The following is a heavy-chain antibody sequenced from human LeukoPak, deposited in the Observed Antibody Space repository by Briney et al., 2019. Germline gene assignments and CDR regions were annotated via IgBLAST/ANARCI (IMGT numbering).Heavy chain of an antibody. V-gene: IGHV4-39*01. Sequence: SETLSLTCTVSVGSIRRSNYYWGWIRQPPGKGLEWIASIYYSGSTYYNPSRKSRVTISVDTSKNQFSLNLSSMTAADTAVYYCARHWGGHSGTYSNWFDPWGQGTLITVSS. CDR3: ARHWGGHSGTYSNWFDP. CDR1: VGSIRRSNYY. J-gene: IGHJ5*02. D-gene: IGHD1-26*01. CDR2: IYYSGST.